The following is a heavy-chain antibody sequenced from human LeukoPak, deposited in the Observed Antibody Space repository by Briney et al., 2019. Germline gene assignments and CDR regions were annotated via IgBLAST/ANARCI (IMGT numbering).Heavy chain of an antibody. CDR2: IKPDGIDK. V-gene: IGHV3-7*01. D-gene: IGHD5-24*01. CDR1: GFTFRSHW. Sequence: GGSLRLSCVGSGFTFRSHWVNWVRQSPRKGLEWVANIKPDGIDKYYVDSARGRFTVSRDNAKNSAFLQMNSLRAEDTVIYYCATISAQTFDIWGQGTLVSVSS. CDR3: ATISAQTFDI. J-gene: IGHJ3*02.